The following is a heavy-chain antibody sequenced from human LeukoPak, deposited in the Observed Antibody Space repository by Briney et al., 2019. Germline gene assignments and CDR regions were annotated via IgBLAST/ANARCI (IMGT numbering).Heavy chain of an antibody. D-gene: IGHD2-15*01. J-gene: IGHJ4*02. Sequence: ASVKVSCKAPGYTFTSYAMHWVRQAPGQRLEWMGWINAGNGNTKYSQKFQGRVTITRDTSASTAYMELSSLRSEDTAVYYCASTDCSGGSCYTIDYWGQGTLVTVSS. CDR3: ASTDCSGGSCYTIDY. CDR1: GYTFTSYA. CDR2: INAGNGNT. V-gene: IGHV1-3*01.